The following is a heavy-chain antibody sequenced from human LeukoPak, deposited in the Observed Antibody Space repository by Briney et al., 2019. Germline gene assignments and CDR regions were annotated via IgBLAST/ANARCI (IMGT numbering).Heavy chain of an antibody. V-gene: IGHV1-69*05. CDR3: ARGGIAAAGIWGSFDY. J-gene: IGHJ4*02. D-gene: IGHD6-13*01. CDR2: IIPIFGTA. CDR1: GYTFTSYY. Sequence: SVKVSCKASGYTFTSYYMHWVRQAPGQGFEWMGGIIPIFGTANYAQKFQGRVTITTDESTSTAYMELSSLRSEDTAVYYCARGGIAAAGIWGSFDYWGQGTLVTVSS.